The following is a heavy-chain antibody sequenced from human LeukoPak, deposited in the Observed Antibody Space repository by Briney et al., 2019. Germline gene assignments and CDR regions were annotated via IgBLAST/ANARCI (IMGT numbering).Heavy chain of an antibody. D-gene: IGHD2-21*02. J-gene: IGHJ4*02. Sequence: GGSLRLSCAASGFTVSSNYMSWVRQAPGKGLEWVSAISGSGDRTYYADSVKGRFTISRDNSKNTLYLQMNSLTAEDTAIYYCAKDAKGIVVATAFDYWGQGTLVTVSS. CDR3: AKDAKGIVVATAFDY. CDR1: GFTVSSNY. V-gene: IGHV3-23*01. CDR2: ISGSGDRT.